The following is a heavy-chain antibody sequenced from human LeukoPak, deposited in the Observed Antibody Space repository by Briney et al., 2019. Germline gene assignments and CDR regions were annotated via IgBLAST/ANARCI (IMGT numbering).Heavy chain of an antibody. CDR3: ARDVEITMKNPDAFDI. Sequence: GGSLRLSCATSGFTFSTYGMHWVRQAPGKGLEWVAFIRFDGNNVGSDIYYADSVKGRFTISRDNSKNTLYLQMNSLRAEDTAVYYCARDVEITMKNPDAFDIWGQGTMVTVSS. CDR2: IRFDGNNVGSDI. D-gene: IGHD3-22*01. J-gene: IGHJ3*02. V-gene: IGHV3-30*02. CDR1: GFTFSTYG.